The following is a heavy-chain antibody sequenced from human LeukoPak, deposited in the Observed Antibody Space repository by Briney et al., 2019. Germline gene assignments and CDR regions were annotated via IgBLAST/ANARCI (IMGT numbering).Heavy chain of an antibody. D-gene: IGHD3-16*01. Sequence: GGSLRLSCAASGFSFSTFVMHWVRQAPGKGLEWVGRIKSKTGGGTTDYAAPVKGRFTISRDDSKNTLYLQMNSLKTEDTAVYYCTTDRWAGGVDIWGQGTMVTVSS. CDR2: IKSKTGGGTT. CDR3: TTDRWAGGVDI. V-gene: IGHV3-15*01. J-gene: IGHJ3*02. CDR1: GFSFSTFV.